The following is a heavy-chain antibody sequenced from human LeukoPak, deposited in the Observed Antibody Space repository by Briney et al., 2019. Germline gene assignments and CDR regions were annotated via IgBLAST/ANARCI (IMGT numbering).Heavy chain of an antibody. D-gene: IGHD5-12*01. Sequence: GGSLRLSCAASGFTFSSYGMHWVRQAPGKGLEWVAVISYDGSNKYYADSVKGRFTISGDNSKNTLYLQMNSLRAEDTAVYYCAKSNLRGLRGAGAFDIWGQGTMVTVSS. CDR2: ISYDGSNK. CDR1: GFTFSSYG. CDR3: AKSNLRGLRGAGAFDI. J-gene: IGHJ3*02. V-gene: IGHV3-30*18.